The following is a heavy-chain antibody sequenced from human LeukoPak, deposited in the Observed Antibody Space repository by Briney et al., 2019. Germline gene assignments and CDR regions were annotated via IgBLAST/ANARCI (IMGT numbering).Heavy chain of an antibody. D-gene: IGHD3-10*01. CDR1: GDSISSGDYY. CDR2: IYYSGST. V-gene: IGHV4-61*08. CDR3: ARGLWFGELFQNYYYYYMDV. J-gene: IGHJ6*03. Sequence: PSETLSLTCTVSGDSISSGDYYWSWIRQPPGKGLEWIGYIYYSGSTNYNPSLKSRVTISVDTSKNQFSLKLSSVTAADTAVYYCARGLWFGELFQNYYYYYMDVWGKGTTVTISS.